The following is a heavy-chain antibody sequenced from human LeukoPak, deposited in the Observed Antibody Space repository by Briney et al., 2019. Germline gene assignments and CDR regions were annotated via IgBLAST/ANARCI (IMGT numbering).Heavy chain of an antibody. J-gene: IGHJ5*02. V-gene: IGHV1-2*02. CDR1: GYTFTGYY. CDR3: ARVSTSGYRDWLDP. Sequence: GASVKVSCKASGYTFTGYYMHWVRQAPGQGLEWMGWSNPNNGGTNYAQKFQGRVTMTRDTSISTAYMELSRLKFDDTAVYYCARVSTSGYRDWLDPWGQGTLVTVSS. CDR2: SNPNNGGT. D-gene: IGHD3-9*01.